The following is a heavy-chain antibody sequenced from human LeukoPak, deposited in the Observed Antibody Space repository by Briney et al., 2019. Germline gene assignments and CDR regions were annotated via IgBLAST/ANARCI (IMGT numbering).Heavy chain of an antibody. CDR3: ASPLGYCSGGSCGY. Sequence: ASVKVSCKASGYTFTGYYMHWARQAPGQGLEWMGRINPNSGGTNYAQKFQGRVTMTRDTSVSTAYMELSRLRSDDTAVYYCASPLGYCSGGSCGYWGQGTLVTVSS. D-gene: IGHD2-15*01. CDR2: INPNSGGT. J-gene: IGHJ4*02. CDR1: GYTFTGYY. V-gene: IGHV1-2*06.